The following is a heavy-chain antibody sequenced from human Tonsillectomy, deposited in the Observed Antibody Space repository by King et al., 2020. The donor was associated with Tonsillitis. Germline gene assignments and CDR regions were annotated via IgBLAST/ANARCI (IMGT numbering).Heavy chain of an antibody. J-gene: IGHJ6*02. Sequence: VQLVESGGGVVQPGRSLRLSCAASGFTFRSYGMHWVRQAPGKGLEWVAVISYDGSNKYYADSVKGRFTISRDNSKNTLYLQMNSLRAEDTAVYYCAKDGVGYCRGGTCYSYSGMDVWGQGTTVTVSS. CDR3: AKDGVGYCRGGTCYSYSGMDV. D-gene: IGHD2-15*01. CDR2: ISYDGSNK. CDR1: GFTFRSYG. V-gene: IGHV3-30*18.